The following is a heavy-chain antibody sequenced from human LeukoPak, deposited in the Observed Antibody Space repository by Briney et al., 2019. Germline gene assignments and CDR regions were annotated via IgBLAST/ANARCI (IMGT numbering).Heavy chain of an antibody. CDR1: VFTFSSYG. CDR2: IWYDGSNK. Sequence: GGSLRLSCAPSVFTFSSYGMHWVRQAPGKGLEWVAVIWYDGSNKYYADSVKGRFTISRDNSKNTLYLQMNSLRAEDTAVYYCAKDLRDSYNPYFDYWGQGTLVTVSS. D-gene: IGHD5-24*01. CDR3: AKDLRDSYNPYFDY. V-gene: IGHV3-33*06. J-gene: IGHJ4*02.